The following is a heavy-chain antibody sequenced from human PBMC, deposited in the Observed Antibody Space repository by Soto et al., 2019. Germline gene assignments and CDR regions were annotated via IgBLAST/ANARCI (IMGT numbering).Heavy chain of an antibody. CDR3: ARTDSSGYYEWWFDR. Sequence: SVKVSCKASGGTFSSYAISWVRQAPGQGLEWMGGIIPIFGTANYAQKFQGRVTITADESTSTAYMELSSLRSEDTAVYYCARTDSSGYYEWWFDRWGQGTLVTVSS. V-gene: IGHV1-69*13. CDR2: IIPIFGTA. J-gene: IGHJ5*02. CDR1: GGTFSSYA. D-gene: IGHD3-22*01.